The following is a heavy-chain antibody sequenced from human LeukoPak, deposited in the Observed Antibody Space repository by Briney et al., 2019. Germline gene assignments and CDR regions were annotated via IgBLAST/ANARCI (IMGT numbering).Heavy chain of an antibody. J-gene: IGHJ4*02. CDR1: GFSLSTYW. D-gene: IGHD6-13*01. V-gene: IGHV3-7*01. Sequence: GGSLRLSCAASGFSLSTYWMSRVRQAPGKGLEWVANIKQDGSEKYYVDSAKGRFTISRDNAKNSLYLQMNSLRAEDTAVYYCATDLGSSRPNFWGQGILVTVSS. CDR2: IKQDGSEK. CDR3: ATDLGSSRPNF.